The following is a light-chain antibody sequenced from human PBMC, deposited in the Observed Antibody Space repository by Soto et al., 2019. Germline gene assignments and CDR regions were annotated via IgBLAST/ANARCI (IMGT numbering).Light chain of an antibody. CDR1: QSISNY. V-gene: IGKV1-39*01. Sequence: DIQMTQSPSSLSASVGDKVTITCRASQSISNYVNWYQQKPRKAPKLLIYAASSSQSGVPSRFSGSGSGTDCTRTISSLQPADFATYYCQQSYPTLALTCGGGTKVEIK. J-gene: IGKJ4*01. CDR2: AAS. CDR3: QQSYPTLALT.